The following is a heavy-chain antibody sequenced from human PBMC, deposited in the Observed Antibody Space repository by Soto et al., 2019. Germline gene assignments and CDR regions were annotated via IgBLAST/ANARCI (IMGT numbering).Heavy chain of an antibody. D-gene: IGHD5-18*01. CDR2: INPNSGGT. V-gene: IGHV1-2*04. Sequence: ASVKVSCKASGYTFTGYYMHWVRQAPGQGLEWMGWINPNSGGTNYAQKFQGWVTMTRDTSISTAYMELSRLRSDDTAVYYCARDRSTTAMGYGMDVWAQGTTVTVSS. CDR1: GYTFTGYY. J-gene: IGHJ6*02. CDR3: ARDRSTTAMGYGMDV.